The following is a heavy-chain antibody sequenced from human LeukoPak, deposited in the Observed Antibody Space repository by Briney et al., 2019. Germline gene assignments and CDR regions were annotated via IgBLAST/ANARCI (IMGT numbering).Heavy chain of an antibody. CDR3: AHLANCNDFSSLPSF. D-gene: IGHD3-3*01. CDR2: VYWNGDI. V-gene: IGHV2-5*01. Sequence: SGPTLVNPTQTLTVTCTFSGFSLTTPGVGVGWVRQPPGKALEWLASVYWNGDIRYSPSLQSRLTFTKDTSRNQVVLTMTNMDPVDTATHSCAHLANCNDFSSLPSFWGQGTLVTVSS. CDR1: GFSLTTPGVG. J-gene: IGHJ4*02.